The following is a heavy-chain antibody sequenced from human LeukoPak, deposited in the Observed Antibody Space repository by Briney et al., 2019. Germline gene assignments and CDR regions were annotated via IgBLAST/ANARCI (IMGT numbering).Heavy chain of an antibody. J-gene: IGHJ3*02. CDR3: ARDRTFTPITIFGVATPHDAFDI. D-gene: IGHD3-3*01. V-gene: IGHV1-18*01. CDR1: GYTFTSYG. CDR2: ISAYNGNT. Sequence: ASVKVSCKDSGYTFTSYGISWVRQAPGQGLEWMGWISAYNGNTNYAQKLQGRVTMTTDTSTSIAYMELRSLRSDDTAVYYCARDRTFTPITIFGVATPHDAFDIWGQGTMVTVSS.